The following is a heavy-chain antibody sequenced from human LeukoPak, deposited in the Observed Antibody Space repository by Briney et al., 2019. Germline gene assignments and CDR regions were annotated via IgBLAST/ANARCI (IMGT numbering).Heavy chain of an antibody. D-gene: IGHD6-19*01. CDR3: AKGRVVAGSKSLAYHWFDP. CDR2: INPNSGGT. J-gene: IGHJ5*02. CDR1: GYTFTCYY. V-gene: IGHV1-2*02. Sequence: GASVKVSCMASGYTFTCYYIHWVRQAPAQGLEWMGWINPNSGGTKYAQNFQGRVTMTRDTSISTAYMGLSRLRSDDTAVYYCAKGRVVAGSKSLAYHWFDPWGQGTLVTVSS.